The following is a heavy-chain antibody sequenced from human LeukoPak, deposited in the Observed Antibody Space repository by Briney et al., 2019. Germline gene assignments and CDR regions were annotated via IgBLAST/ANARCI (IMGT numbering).Heavy chain of an antibody. CDR3: ARSLGSSGYQDY. CDR2: ISGSSSYI. J-gene: IGHJ4*02. D-gene: IGHD3-22*01. CDR1: GFTFSSYS. V-gene: IGHV3-21*01. Sequence: GGSLRLSCAASGFTFSSYSMNWVRQAPGKGLEWVSSISGSSSYIYYADSVKGRFTISRDNAKNTVYLQMNSLRAEDTAVYYCARSLGSSGYQDYWGQGTLVTVSS.